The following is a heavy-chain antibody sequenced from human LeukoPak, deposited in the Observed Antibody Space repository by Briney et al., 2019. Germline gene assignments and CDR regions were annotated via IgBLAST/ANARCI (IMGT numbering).Heavy chain of an antibody. Sequence: SETLSLTCTVSGGSISSYYWSWIRQPAGKGLEWIGRIYTSGSTNYNPPLKSRVTMSVDTSKNQFSLKLSSVTAADTAVCYCARNRVVAARRFSYYYYMDVWGKGTTVTVSS. CDR3: ARNRVVAARRFSYYYYMDV. D-gene: IGHD6-6*01. CDR2: IYTSGST. CDR1: GGSISSYY. V-gene: IGHV4-4*07. J-gene: IGHJ6*03.